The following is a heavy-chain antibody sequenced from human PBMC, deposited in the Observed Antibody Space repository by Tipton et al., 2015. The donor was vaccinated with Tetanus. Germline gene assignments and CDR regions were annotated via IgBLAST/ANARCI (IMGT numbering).Heavy chain of an antibody. CDR3: ARGQLGSKPIDY. CDR1: GGSFSGYY. D-gene: IGHD2-2*01. V-gene: IGHV4-34*01. CDR2: INHSGST. J-gene: IGHJ4*02. Sequence: GLVKPSETLPLTCAVYGGSFSGYYWSWIRQPPGKGLEWIGEINHSGSTNYNPSLKSRVTISVDTSKNQFSLKLSSVTAADTAVYYCARGQLGSKPIDYWGQGTLVTVSS.